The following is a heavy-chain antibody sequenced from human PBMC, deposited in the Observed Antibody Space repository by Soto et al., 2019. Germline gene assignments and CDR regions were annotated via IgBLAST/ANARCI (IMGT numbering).Heavy chain of an antibody. CDR3: AKVPSYSGSYATFDY. V-gene: IGHV3-23*01. D-gene: IGHD1-26*01. CDR1: GFTFSSYG. Sequence: PGGSLRLSCAASGFTFSSYGMNWVRQAPGKGLEWVSTISASGGSTYYADSVKGRFTISRDNSKNTLYLQMNILRAEDTAVYYCAKVPSYSGSYATFDYWGQGTLVTVSS. J-gene: IGHJ4*02. CDR2: ISASGGST.